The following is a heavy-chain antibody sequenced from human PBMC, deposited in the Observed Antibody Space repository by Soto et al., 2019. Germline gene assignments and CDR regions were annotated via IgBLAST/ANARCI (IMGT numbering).Heavy chain of an antibody. D-gene: IGHD6-19*01. CDR2: INAGNGKT. Sequence: QVQLVQSGAEVKQPGASVKVSCRASGYTFTNYAIHWVRQGPGQRLEWMGWINAGNGKTKYSQKFQGRVTITRDTSASTAYMELSSLRSEDTAVYYCARDGAVAGNTTFDYWGQGTLVTVSS. J-gene: IGHJ4*02. V-gene: IGHV1-3*01. CDR3: ARDGAVAGNTTFDY. CDR1: GYTFTNYA.